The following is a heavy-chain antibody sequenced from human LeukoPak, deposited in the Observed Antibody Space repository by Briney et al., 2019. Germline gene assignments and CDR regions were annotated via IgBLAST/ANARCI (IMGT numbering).Heavy chain of an antibody. CDR3: ASEPYGGNSYDY. CDR1: GYTFTNYA. J-gene: IGHJ4*02. CDR2: INVGSGDT. Sequence: ASVKVSCKASGYTFTNYAIHWVRQAPGQRLEWMGWINVGSGDTKYSQKLQGRVTITRDTSANTAYMELSSLTSEDTAVFYCASEPYGGNSYDYWGQGTLVTVSS. V-gene: IGHV1-3*01. D-gene: IGHD4-23*01.